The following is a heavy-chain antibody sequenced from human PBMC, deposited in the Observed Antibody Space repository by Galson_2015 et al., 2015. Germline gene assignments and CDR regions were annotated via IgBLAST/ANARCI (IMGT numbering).Heavy chain of an antibody. D-gene: IGHD6-13*01. CDR3: AKDQTADGFVNYAMDV. Sequence: SLRLSCAASGFTFKNYVMNWVRQAPGQGPEWVASISGSGDRTYYADSVKGLFTVSRDNSKNTLYLQVTSLIAEDRAIYYCAKDQTADGFVNYAMDVWGQGTTVTVSS. V-gene: IGHV3-23*01. J-gene: IGHJ6*02. CDR1: GFTFKNYV. CDR2: ISGSGDRT.